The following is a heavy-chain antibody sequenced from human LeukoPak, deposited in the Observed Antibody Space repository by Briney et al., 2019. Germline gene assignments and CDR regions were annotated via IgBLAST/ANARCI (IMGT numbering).Heavy chain of an antibody. CDR1: GFSFSSNW. V-gene: IGHV3-7*03. CDR3: ATPLDYYDRSDSHQGGD. CDR2: IKRDGSQK. D-gene: IGHD3-22*01. Sequence: GGSLRLSCAAPGFSFSSNWMGWVRQAPGKGLEWVAHIKRDGSQKYYLDSVKGRFTISRDNAKNSLYLQMNSLRAEDTAVYYCATPLDYYDRSDSHQGGDWGQGTLVTVSS. J-gene: IGHJ4*02.